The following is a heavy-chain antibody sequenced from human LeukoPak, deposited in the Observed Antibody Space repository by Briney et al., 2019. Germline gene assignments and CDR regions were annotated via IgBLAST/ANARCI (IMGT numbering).Heavy chain of an antibody. Sequence: GGSLRLSCAASGFTFSEYAMHWVRQAPGKGLEWVSSITGSGDRTFYADSVKGRFTISRDNSKNTLYLQMNSLRAEDTAVYYCAKYLGIVVVPAAIVWGQGTLVTVSS. J-gene: IGHJ4*02. V-gene: IGHV3-23*01. D-gene: IGHD2-2*01. CDR1: GFTFSEYA. CDR2: ITGSGDRT. CDR3: AKYLGIVVVPAAIV.